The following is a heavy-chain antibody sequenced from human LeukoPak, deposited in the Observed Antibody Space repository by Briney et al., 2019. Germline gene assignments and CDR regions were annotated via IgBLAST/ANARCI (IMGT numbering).Heavy chain of an antibody. CDR1: GFTFSSYA. V-gene: IGHV3-30-3*01. J-gene: IGHJ4*02. CDR2: ISYDGSNK. D-gene: IGHD6-19*01. Sequence: GRSLRLSCAASGFTFSSYAMHWVRQAPGKGLEWVAVISYDGSNKYYADSVKGRFTISRDNSKNTLYLQMNSLRAEDTAVYYCAIDHRDACGWHYYFDYWGQGTLVTVSS. CDR3: AIDHRDACGWHYYFDY.